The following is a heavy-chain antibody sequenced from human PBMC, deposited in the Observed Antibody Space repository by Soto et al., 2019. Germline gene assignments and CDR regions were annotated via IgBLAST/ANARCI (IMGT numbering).Heavy chain of an antibody. D-gene: IGHD5-12*01. Sequence: QVQLVQSGAEVKKPGSSVKVSCKASGGTFSSYTISWVRQAPGQGLEWMGRIIPILGIANYAQKFQGRVTITADKSTSTAYTELSSLRSEDTAVYYCARANSGYEFDYWGQGTLVTVSS. CDR2: IIPILGIA. CDR3: ARANSGYEFDY. J-gene: IGHJ4*02. CDR1: GGTFSSYT. V-gene: IGHV1-69*02.